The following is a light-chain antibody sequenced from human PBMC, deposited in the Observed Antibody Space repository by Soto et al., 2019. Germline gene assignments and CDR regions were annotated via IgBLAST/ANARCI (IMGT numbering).Light chain of an antibody. V-gene: IGKV3-15*01. J-gene: IGKJ2*01. CDR2: AAS. CDR3: QHYNNWPPYT. CDR1: QSAPSSN. Sequence: ETVLTQSPGTLSLSPGERVTLSCRTSQSAPSSNLAWYQHKTGQAPRLLIYAASTRATGIPARFSGSGSETEFTLTISSLQSEDFAVYYCQHYNNWPPYTFGQGTRLEIK.